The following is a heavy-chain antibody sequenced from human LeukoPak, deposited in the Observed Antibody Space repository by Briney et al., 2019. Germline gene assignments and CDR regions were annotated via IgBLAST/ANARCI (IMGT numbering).Heavy chain of an antibody. J-gene: IGHJ4*02. CDR1: GSIFTSYW. V-gene: IGHV5-51*01. CDR2: IYPGDSDT. CDR3: ARPSRGMVPDY. D-gene: IGHD3-10*01. Sequence: GASLQISCKGSGSIFTSYWIGWVRQLPGKGLEGMGIIYPGDSDTRYSPSFQGQVTISADKSISTAYLQWSSLKASDTAMYYCARPSRGMVPDYWGQGTLVTVSS.